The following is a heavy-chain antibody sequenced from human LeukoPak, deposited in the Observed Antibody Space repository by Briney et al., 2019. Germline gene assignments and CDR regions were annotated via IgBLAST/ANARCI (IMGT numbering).Heavy chain of an antibody. CDR1: GFTFSSYW. V-gene: IGHV3-7*01. CDR2: IKQDGSEK. CDR3: ASAPRGYSYGSLDY. Sequence: GGSLRLSCAASGFTFSSYWMSWVRQPPGKGMEWVANIKQDGSEKYYVDSVKGRFTISRDNAKNSLYLQMNSLRAEDTAVYYCASAPRGYSYGSLDYWGQGTLVTVSS. J-gene: IGHJ4*02. D-gene: IGHD5-18*01.